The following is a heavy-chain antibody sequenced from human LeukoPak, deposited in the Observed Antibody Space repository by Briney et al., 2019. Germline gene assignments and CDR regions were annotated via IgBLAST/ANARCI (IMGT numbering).Heavy chain of an antibody. J-gene: IGHJ6*02. CDR2: ISGLSGGPETT. D-gene: IGHD3-3*01. CDR1: GFTFSTYA. Sequence: GGSLRLSCEASGFTFSTYATNWVRQAPGKGLEWVSGISGLSGGPETTYYAEAVKGRFTISRDNSGNTLFLQMNSLSVEDTAIYYCARDSYFDFWGDVWGQGTTVIVSS. CDR3: ARDSYFDFWGDV. V-gene: IGHV3-23*01.